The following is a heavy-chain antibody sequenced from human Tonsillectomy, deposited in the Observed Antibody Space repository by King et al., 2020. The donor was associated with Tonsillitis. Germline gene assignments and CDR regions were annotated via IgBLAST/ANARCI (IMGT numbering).Heavy chain of an antibody. J-gene: IGHJ4*02. CDR2: LYSGGST. D-gene: IGHD1-1*01. CDR3: AAIGTRAFDY. Sequence: VQLVESGGGLVQPGGSLRLSCAASGFTVSSNYINWVRQAPGKGLEWDSVLYSGGSTYYAASVKGRFTISRDNSKTPFYLQMNSLRAEDTAVYYCAAIGTRAFDYWGQGTLVSVSS. CDR1: GFTVSSNY. V-gene: IGHV3-66*01.